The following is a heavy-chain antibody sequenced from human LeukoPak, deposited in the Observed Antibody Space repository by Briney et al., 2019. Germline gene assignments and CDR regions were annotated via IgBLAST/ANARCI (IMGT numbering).Heavy chain of an antibody. CDR1: GFTVSSYS. V-gene: IGHV3-48*04. CDR2: ISRSSSII. CDR3: ARDGYSFDY. D-gene: IGHD5-24*01. Sequence: GGSLRLSCEASGFTVSSYSMNWVRQAPGKGLEWISYISRSSSIIYYADPVKGRFTISRDNAKNSLHLQMNSLRAEDTAVYYCARDGYSFDYWGQGTLVTVSS. J-gene: IGHJ4*02.